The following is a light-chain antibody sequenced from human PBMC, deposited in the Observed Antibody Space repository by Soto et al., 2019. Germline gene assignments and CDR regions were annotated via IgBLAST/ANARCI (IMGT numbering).Light chain of an antibody. J-gene: IGKJ5*01. CDR2: DAS. CDR1: QSLNSSY. Sequence: EIVMTRSPATLSVSPGERATHYCRASQSLNSSYLAWYQQKPGQAPRLLIYDASSRATGIPDRFSGSGSGTDFTLTTSRLEPEDFAVYYCQQRSNWPLTFGQGTRLEIK. CDR3: QQRSNWPLT. V-gene: IGKV3D-20*02.